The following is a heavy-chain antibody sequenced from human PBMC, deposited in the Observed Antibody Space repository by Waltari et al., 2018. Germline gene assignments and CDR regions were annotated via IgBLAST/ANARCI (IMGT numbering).Heavy chain of an antibody. CDR2: IYHSGST. D-gene: IGHD6-19*01. CDR3: ARNSRGIAVAGTKD. Sequence: QVQLQESGPGLVKPSETLSLTCAVSGYSISSGYYWGWIPQPPGKGLEWIGSIYHSGSTYYNPSLKSRVTISVDTSKNQFSLKLSSVTAADTAVYYCARNSRGIAVAGTKDWGQGTLVTVSS. V-gene: IGHV4-38-2*01. CDR1: GYSISSGYY. J-gene: IGHJ4*02.